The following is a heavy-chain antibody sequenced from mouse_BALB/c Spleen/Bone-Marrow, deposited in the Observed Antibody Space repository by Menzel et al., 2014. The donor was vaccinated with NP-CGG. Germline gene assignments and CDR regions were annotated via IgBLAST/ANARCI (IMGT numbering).Heavy chain of an antibody. V-gene: IGHV1S29*02. CDR2: IYPYNGGT. Sequence: VQLQQSGPELVKPGASAKISCKASGYTFTDYNMHWVKQSHGKSLEWIGYIYPYNGGTGDNQKFKSKATLAVDNSSSTAYMGLRSLSSEDSAVYYCTRREYGNYGYARDFRGQGTSGTSAS. CDR3: TRREYGNYGYARDF. J-gene: IGHJ4*01. D-gene: IGHD2-10*02. CDR1: GYTFTDYN.